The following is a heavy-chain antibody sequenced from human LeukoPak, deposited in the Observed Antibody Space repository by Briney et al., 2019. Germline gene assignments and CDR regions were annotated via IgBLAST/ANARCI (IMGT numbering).Heavy chain of an antibody. V-gene: IGHV5-51*01. CDR3: ARHYYGSGTHLAFDI. Sequence: GESLKISCKGSEYSFTSYWIGWVRQMPGKGLEWMGIIYPGDSDTRYSPSFQGQVTISADKSITTASLQWSSLKASDTAMYYCARHYYGSGTHLAFDIWGQGTMVTVSS. CDR2: IYPGDSDT. J-gene: IGHJ3*02. D-gene: IGHD3-10*01. CDR1: EYSFTSYW.